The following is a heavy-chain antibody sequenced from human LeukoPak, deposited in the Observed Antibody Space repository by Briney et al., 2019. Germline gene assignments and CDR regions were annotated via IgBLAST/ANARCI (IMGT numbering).Heavy chain of an antibody. CDR2: ISSSGSFI. V-gene: IGHV3-21*01. J-gene: IGHJ4*02. CDR3: ARDRRSGVVAPAASDY. D-gene: IGHD2-2*01. Sequence: GGSLRLSCAASGFTFSNYNVNWVRQAPGKGLEWVSSISSSGSFIYYAESVKGRFTISRDNAKNSLYLQMNSLRVADTALYYCARDRRSGVVAPAASDYWGQGTLVTVSS. CDR1: GFTFSNYN.